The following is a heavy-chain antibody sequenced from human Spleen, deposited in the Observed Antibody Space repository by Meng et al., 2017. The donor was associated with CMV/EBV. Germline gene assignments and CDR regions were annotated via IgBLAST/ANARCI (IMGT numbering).Heavy chain of an antibody. CDR3: ARGGDGGFYYFDY. Sequence: QVHLRTTGPGRVKPSQPLSLTCTVSGGSISSGDYCLRWIRQPPGKGLEWIGYIYYSGSTYYNPSLKSRVTISVDTSKNQFSLKLSSVTAADTAVYYCARGGDGGFYYFDYWGQGTLVTVSS. J-gene: IGHJ4*02. CDR2: IYYSGST. D-gene: IGHD4-23*01. CDR1: GGSISSGDYC. V-gene: IGHV4-30-4*08.